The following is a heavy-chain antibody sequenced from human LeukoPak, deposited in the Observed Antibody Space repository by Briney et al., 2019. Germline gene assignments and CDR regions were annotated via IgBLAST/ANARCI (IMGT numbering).Heavy chain of an antibody. CDR3: ARWGGTRQYYFDY. CDR1: GFIFSDYG. CDR2: TRFDGSIK. Sequence: GGSLRLSCAVSGFIFSDYGFGWVRQAAGKGIEWVAVTRFDGSIKQYADSVTGRFTISRDDSKNTLYLQMNSLKSEDTAAYYCARWGGTRQYYFDYWGRGTLVTVSS. J-gene: IGHJ4*02. D-gene: IGHD1-1*01. V-gene: IGHV3-33*01.